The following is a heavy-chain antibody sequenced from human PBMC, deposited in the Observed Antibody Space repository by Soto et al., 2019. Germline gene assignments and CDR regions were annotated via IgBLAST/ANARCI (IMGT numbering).Heavy chain of an antibody. V-gene: IGHV4-31*03. CDR1: GGSISSGGYY. CDR3: ARTLGPQVTGYVDSDYRWTIDQ. D-gene: IGHD4-4*01. CDR2: IYYSGST. Sequence: PSETLSLTCTVSGGSISSGGYYWSWIRQHPGKGLEWIGYIYYSGSTYYNPSLKSRVTISVDTSKNQFSLKLSSVTAADTAVYYCARTLGPQVTGYVDSDYRWTIDQWGQGTLVTVSS. J-gene: IGHJ4*02.